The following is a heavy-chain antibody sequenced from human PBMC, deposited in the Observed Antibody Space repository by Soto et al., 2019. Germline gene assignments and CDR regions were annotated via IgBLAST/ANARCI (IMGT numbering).Heavy chain of an antibody. D-gene: IGHD1-20*01. CDR2: ILNSGST. Sequence: QVQLQESGPGLVKPSETLSLACIVSGGSISSYYWNWIRQPPRQGLQWIGYILNSGSTNYNPSLKSRVAISVDTSKNQFSLKLSSVTAADTAVYYCAGGRYCPGPSDYWGQGTLVTVSS. J-gene: IGHJ4*02. CDR3: AGGRYCPGPSDY. CDR1: GGSISSYY. V-gene: IGHV4-59*01.